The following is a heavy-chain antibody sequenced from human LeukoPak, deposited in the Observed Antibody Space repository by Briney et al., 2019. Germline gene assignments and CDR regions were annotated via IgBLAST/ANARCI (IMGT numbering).Heavy chain of an antibody. CDR2: IYPGDSDI. Sequence: GESLKISCKGSGYSFPTYWIGWVRQMPGKGLEWMGIIYPGDSDIRYSPSSQGQVTISADKSISTAYLQWSSLKASDTAMYYCARHSVTMVRGVIGSDGMDVWGQGTTVTVSS. J-gene: IGHJ6*02. V-gene: IGHV5-51*01. CDR1: GYSFPTYW. CDR3: ARHSVTMVRGVIGSDGMDV. D-gene: IGHD3-10*01.